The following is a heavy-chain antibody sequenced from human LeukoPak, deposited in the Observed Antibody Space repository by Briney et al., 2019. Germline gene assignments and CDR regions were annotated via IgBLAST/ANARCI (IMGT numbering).Heavy chain of an antibody. J-gene: IGHJ6*03. CDR2: IYYSGST. CDR1: GGSISSGGYY. D-gene: IGHD2-15*01. Sequence: SQTLSLTCTVSGGSISSGGYYWSWIRQHPGKGLEGMGYIYYSGSTYYNPSLKSRFTISVDTSKNQFSLKLRSVTAADTAVYYCARVRYCSGGSCYSPYYYYYMDVWGKGTTVTVSS. V-gene: IGHV4-31*03. CDR3: ARVRYCSGGSCYSPYYYYYMDV.